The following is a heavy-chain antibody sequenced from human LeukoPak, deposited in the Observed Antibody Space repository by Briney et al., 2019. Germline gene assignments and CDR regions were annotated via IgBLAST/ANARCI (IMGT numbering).Heavy chain of an antibody. CDR3: ARGHPAVAATHWDY. Sequence: KPSETLSLTCAVYGGSFSGYYWSWIRQPPGEGLEWIGEINHSGSTNYNPSLRSRVTISVDTSKNQFSLKLSSVTAADTAVYYCARGHPAVAATHWDYWGQGTLVTVSS. CDR2: INHSGST. J-gene: IGHJ4*02. D-gene: IGHD2-15*01. V-gene: IGHV4-34*01. CDR1: GGSFSGYY.